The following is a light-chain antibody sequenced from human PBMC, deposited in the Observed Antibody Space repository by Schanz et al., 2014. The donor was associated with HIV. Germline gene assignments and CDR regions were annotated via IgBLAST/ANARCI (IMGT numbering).Light chain of an antibody. CDR3: QQGDYFPLT. Sequence: DIQMTQSPSSVSASVGDRVTITCRASPGIGRWFAWYQQKPGKPPKLLIYSASRLQGGVPSRFSGSGSGTSFTLTISSLQPEDFGTYYCQQGDYFPLTFGGGTKVEIK. V-gene: IGKV1-12*01. CDR1: PGIGRW. J-gene: IGKJ4*01. CDR2: SAS.